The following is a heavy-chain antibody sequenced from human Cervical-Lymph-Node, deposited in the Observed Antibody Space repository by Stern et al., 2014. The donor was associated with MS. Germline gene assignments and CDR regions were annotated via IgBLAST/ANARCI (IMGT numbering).Heavy chain of an antibody. Sequence: QMQLVQSGAEVKKPGASVKISCKASGYTFTTYYVHWVRQAPGQVLEWMGIINPDGGSTIYAPKFRGRVTLTRDTSASTVYMELSSLTSEDTAFYYCARDPATSGWPFHYFDLWGRGTLVTVSS. CDR3: ARDPATSGWPFHYFDL. CDR1: GYTFTTYY. V-gene: IGHV1-46*01. CDR2: INPDGGST. D-gene: IGHD6-25*01. J-gene: IGHJ2*01.